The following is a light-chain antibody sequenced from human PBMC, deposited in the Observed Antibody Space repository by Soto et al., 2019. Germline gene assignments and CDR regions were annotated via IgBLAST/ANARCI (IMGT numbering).Light chain of an antibody. J-gene: IGKJ1*01. CDR3: QQYGSSPRT. CDR1: HTVGGS. Sequence: DIVMTQSPATLSVSPGERTTLSCRASHTVGGSLAWYQQKPGQAPRLLIYGASTRATGIPDRFSGSGSGTDFSLTISRLEAEDFAVYYCQQYGSSPRTFGQGTKVDIK. CDR2: GAS. V-gene: IGKV3-20*01.